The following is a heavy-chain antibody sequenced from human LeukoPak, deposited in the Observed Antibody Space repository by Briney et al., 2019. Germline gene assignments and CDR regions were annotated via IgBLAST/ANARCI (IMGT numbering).Heavy chain of an antibody. CDR2: IKQDGSEK. V-gene: IGHV3-7*04. Sequence: GGSLRLPCAASGFTFSSYAMSWVRQAPGKGLEWVANIKQDGSEKYYVDSVKGRFTISRDNAKNSLYLQMNSLRAEDTAVYYCARGDSSSSEGFDYWGQGTLVTVSS. CDR1: GFTFSSYA. D-gene: IGHD6-6*01. J-gene: IGHJ4*02. CDR3: ARGDSSSSEGFDY.